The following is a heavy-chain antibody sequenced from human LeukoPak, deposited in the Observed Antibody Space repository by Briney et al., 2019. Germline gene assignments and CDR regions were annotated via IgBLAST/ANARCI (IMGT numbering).Heavy chain of an antibody. CDR1: GGSISSYY. D-gene: IGHD3-9*01. CDR2: IYTSGST. J-gene: IGHJ3*02. CDR3: AGGRDILTGYRGPQGAFDI. Sequence: SETLSLTCTVSGGSISSYYWSWIRQPAGKGLEWIGRIYTSGSTYYNPSLKSRVTISVDTSKNQFSLKLSSVTAADTAVYYCAGGRDILTGYRGPQGAFDIWGQGTMVTVSS. V-gene: IGHV4-4*07.